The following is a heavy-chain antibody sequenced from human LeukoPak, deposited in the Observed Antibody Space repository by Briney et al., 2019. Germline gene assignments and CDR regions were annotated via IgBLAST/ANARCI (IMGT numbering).Heavy chain of an antibody. D-gene: IGHD3-22*01. V-gene: IGHV3-21*01. CDR3: ARDNDIYYDSSGYYYQGWAFDI. Sequence: GGSLRPSCAASGFTFSSYSMNWVRQAPGKGLEWVSSISSSSSYIYYADSVKGRFTISRDNAKNSLYLQMNSLRAEDTAVYYCARDNDIYYDSSGYYYQGWAFDIWGQGTMVTVSS. J-gene: IGHJ3*02. CDR1: GFTFSSYS. CDR2: ISSSSSYI.